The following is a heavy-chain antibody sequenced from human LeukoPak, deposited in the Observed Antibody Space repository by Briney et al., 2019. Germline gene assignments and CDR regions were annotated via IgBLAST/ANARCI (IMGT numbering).Heavy chain of an antibody. J-gene: IGHJ4*02. D-gene: IGHD3-16*01. Sequence: GGSLRLSCAASGFTFIDYYMTWIRQAPGQGLEWVANIKQDGSEKYYVHSVKGRFTISRDNAKNSLYLQMNSLRAEDTAVYYCARDYGRVTWGLYFDYWGQGTLVTVSS. CDR2: IKQDGSEK. V-gene: IGHV3-7*01. CDR3: ARDYGRVTWGLYFDY. CDR1: GFTFIDYY.